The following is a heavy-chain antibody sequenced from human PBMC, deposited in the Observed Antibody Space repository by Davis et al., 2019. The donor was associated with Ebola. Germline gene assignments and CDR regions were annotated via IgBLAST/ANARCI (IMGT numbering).Heavy chain of an antibody. D-gene: IGHD2-8*01. CDR2: IWYDGSNK. V-gene: IGHV3-30*02. Sequence: GESLKISCAASGFTFSSYGMHWVRQAPGKGLEWVAVIWYDGSNKYYADSVKGRFTISRDNSKNTLYLQMNSLRAEDTAVYYCAKVPIVLMVYAPLDYWGQGTLVTVSS. CDR1: GFTFSSYG. CDR3: AKVPIVLMVYAPLDY. J-gene: IGHJ4*02.